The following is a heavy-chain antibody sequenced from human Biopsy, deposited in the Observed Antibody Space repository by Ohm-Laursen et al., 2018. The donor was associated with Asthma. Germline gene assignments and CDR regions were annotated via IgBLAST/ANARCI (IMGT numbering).Heavy chain of an antibody. J-gene: IGHJ5*02. CDR3: ARTTYGDYGFDP. CDR1: GGSINIGDYY. Sequence: TLSLTCAVSGGSINIGDYYWSWIRQLPVKGLEWIGYIYYSGSTYYNPSLKSRVSISLDTSKNQFSLSLISVTAADTAVYYCARTTYGDYGFDPWGQGTLVTVSS. V-gene: IGHV4-31*11. D-gene: IGHD4-17*01. CDR2: IYYSGST.